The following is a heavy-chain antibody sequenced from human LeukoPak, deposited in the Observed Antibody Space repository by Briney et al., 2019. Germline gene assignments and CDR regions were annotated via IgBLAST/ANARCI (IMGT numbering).Heavy chain of an antibody. Sequence: PGGSLRLSCAASGLTFSSYGMDWVRQVPGKGLEWVSYISSSTSTIYYADSLKGRFTISRDNAKNSLYLQMNSLRDDDTAVYYCVRDQDCGGDCYSGYFDYWGQGTLVTVSS. CDR1: GLTFSSYG. V-gene: IGHV3-48*02. CDR2: ISSSTSTI. CDR3: VRDQDCGGDCYSGYFDY. J-gene: IGHJ4*02. D-gene: IGHD2-21*02.